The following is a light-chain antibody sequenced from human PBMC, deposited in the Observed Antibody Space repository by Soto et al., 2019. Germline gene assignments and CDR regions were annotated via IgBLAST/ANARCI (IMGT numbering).Light chain of an antibody. CDR1: QTVSSN. CDR2: SAS. J-gene: IGKJ1*01. CDR3: QHYSNWPWT. V-gene: IGKV3-15*01. Sequence: EILMTQSPSTLSVSLGARATLSCRASQTVSSNLAWFQQKPGQAPRLLIYSASTRATGIPARFSGSGPGTEFALTISSLRSEDFAVYYCQHYSNWPWTFGQGTKVDIK.